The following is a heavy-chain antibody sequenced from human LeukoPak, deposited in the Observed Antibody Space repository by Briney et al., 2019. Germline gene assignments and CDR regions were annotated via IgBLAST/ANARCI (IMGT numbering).Heavy chain of an antibody. CDR2: IYIGGST. CDR3: ARLGYYYDSSGYYFQY. D-gene: IGHD3-22*01. J-gene: IGHJ1*01. Sequence: GRSLRLSCVASGFTFSGYGMHWVRQAPGKGLEWVSVIYIGGSTYYADSVKGRFTISRDNSKNTLYLQMNSLRAEDTAVYYCARLGYYYDSSGYYFQYWGQGTLVTVSS. V-gene: IGHV3-NL1*01. CDR1: GFTFSGYG.